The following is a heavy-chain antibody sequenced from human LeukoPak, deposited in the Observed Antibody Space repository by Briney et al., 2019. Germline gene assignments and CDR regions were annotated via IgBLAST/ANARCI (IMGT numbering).Heavy chain of an antibody. CDR3: GRYSLIVGTSDAFYI. CDR2: IYYSGST. V-gene: IGHV4-59*01. Sequence: SETLSLTCTVSGGSISSSSWSWIRQPPGKGLEWIGYIYYSGSTNYNPSLKSRLTISVDTSKNQFSLKLRSVIAADTAVYYCGRYSLIVGTSDAFYIWGQGTMVTVSS. J-gene: IGHJ3*02. CDR1: GGSISSSS. D-gene: IGHD1-26*01.